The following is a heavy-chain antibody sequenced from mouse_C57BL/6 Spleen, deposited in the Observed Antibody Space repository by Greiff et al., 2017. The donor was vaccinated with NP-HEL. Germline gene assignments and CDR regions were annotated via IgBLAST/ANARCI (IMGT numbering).Heavy chain of an antibody. CDR2: IYPSDSET. Sequence: QVQLQQSGAELVRPGSSVKLSCKASGYTFTSYWMDWVKQRPGQGLEWIGNIYPSDSETHYNQKFKDKATLTVDKSSSTAYMQLSSLTSEDSAVYYCARPQATPYYYAMDYWGQGTSVTVSS. J-gene: IGHJ4*01. CDR1: GYTFTSYW. CDR3: ARPQATPYYYAMDY. D-gene: IGHD3-2*02. V-gene: IGHV1-61*01.